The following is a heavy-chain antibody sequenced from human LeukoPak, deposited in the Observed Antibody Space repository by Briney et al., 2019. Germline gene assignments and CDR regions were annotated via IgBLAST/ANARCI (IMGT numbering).Heavy chain of an antibody. CDR2: ISGSGGST. CDR3: AAPYDILTGYYRLYYYYYYGMDV. Sequence: GGSLRFSCAASGFTFSSYAMSWVRQAPGKGLEWVSAISGSGGSTYYADSVKGRFTISRDNSKNTLYLQMTSLRAEDTAVYYCAAPYDILTGYYRLYYYYYYGMDVWGQGTTVTVSS. D-gene: IGHD3-9*01. CDR1: GFTFSSYA. J-gene: IGHJ6*02. V-gene: IGHV3-23*01.